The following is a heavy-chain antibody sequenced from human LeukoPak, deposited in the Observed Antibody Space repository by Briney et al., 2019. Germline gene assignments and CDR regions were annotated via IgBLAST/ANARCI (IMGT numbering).Heavy chain of an antibody. V-gene: IGHV3-23*01. D-gene: IGHD2-8*01. Sequence: GGSLRLSCAASGFTVSSNYMSWVRQAPGKGLEWVSAISGSGGSTYYADSVKGRFTISRDNSKNTLYLQMNSLRAEDTAVYYCAKDRGIVLMVYAIRSYFQHWGQGTLVTVSS. J-gene: IGHJ1*01. CDR3: AKDRGIVLMVYAIRSYFQH. CDR2: ISGSGGST. CDR1: GFTVSSNY.